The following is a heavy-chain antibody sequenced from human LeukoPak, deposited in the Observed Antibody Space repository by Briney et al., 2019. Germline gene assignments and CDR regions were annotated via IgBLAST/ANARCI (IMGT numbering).Heavy chain of an antibody. CDR3: ARSGYSFYYYMDV. CDR1: GGSISSGSYY. J-gene: IGHJ6*03. V-gene: IGHV4-61*02. CDR2: IYTSGST. Sequence: SQTLSLTCTVSGGSISSGSYYWSWIRQPAGKGLEWIGRIYTSGSTNYNPSLKSRVTISVHTSKNQFSLKLSSVTAADTAVYYCARSGYSFYYYMDVWGKGTTVTVSS. D-gene: IGHD5-18*01.